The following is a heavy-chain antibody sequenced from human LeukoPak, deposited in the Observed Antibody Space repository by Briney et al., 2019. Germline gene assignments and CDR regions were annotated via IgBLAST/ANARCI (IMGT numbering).Heavy chain of an antibody. V-gene: IGHV1-18*01. Sequence: GASVKVSCKASGYTFTSYGISWVRQAPGQGPEWMGWISAYNGNTYYAQNLQGRVTMTTDTSTSTAYMELRSLRSDDTAVYYCARDGRQDGRFEYWGPGTLVTVSS. CDR2: ISAYNGNT. CDR1: GYTFTSYG. CDR3: ARDGRQDGRFEY. J-gene: IGHJ4*02.